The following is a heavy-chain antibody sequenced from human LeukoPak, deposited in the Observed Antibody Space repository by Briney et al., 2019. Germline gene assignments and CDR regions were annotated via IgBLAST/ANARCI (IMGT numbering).Heavy chain of an antibody. V-gene: IGHV1-18*01. J-gene: IGHJ6*02. D-gene: IGHD2-15*01. Sequence: ASVKVSCKASGYTFTSYGISWVRQAPGQGLEWMGWISAYNGNTNYAQKLQGRVTMTTDTSTSTAYMELRSLRSDDTAVYYCARDPPRIVVVVAAANYYGMDVWGQGTTVTVSS. CDR2: ISAYNGNT. CDR1: GYTFTSYG. CDR3: ARDPPRIVVVVAAANYYGMDV.